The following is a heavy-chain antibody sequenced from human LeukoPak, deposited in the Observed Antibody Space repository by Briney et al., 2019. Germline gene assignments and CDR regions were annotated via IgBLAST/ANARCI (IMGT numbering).Heavy chain of an antibody. CDR2: IYYSGNT. CDR1: GGSISSGAYY. J-gene: IGHJ4*02. V-gene: IGHV4-31*03. Sequence: PSETLSLTCTVSGGSISSGAYYWSWIRQHPGKGLEWIGYIYYSGNTYYSPSLTSRVTISIDTSKNQISLKLNSVTAADTGMYYCARGSRTYYYGSGSYYDYWGQGTLVTVSS. D-gene: IGHD3-10*01. CDR3: ARGSRTYYYGSGSYYDY.